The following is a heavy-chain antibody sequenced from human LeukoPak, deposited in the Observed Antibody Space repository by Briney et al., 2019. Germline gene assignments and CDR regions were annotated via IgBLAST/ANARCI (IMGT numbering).Heavy chain of an antibody. CDR1: GYTFTSFD. J-gene: IGHJ6*03. Sequence: ASVKVSCKASGYTFTSFDINWVRQATGQGPEWMGWMNPSSGDTGYAQKFQGRVTFTRDTSTNTAYMELSSLTSEDTAVYYCARDHGYYYYMDVWGKGTTVTVSS. CDR2: MNPSSGDT. V-gene: IGHV1-8*03. CDR3: ARDHGYYYYMDV.